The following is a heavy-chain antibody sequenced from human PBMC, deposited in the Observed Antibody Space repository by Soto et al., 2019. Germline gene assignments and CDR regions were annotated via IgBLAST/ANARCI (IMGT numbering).Heavy chain of an antibody. V-gene: IGHV4-39*01. J-gene: IGHJ4*02. D-gene: IGHD3-10*01. Sequence: QLHLHESGPGLVKPSETLSLSCSVSGDSITRSGFYWAWIRRPPGKELEWIGSMYHTGSTYYKPSLESRLTMSVDTSKSQFSRRLTSMTAADAGVYFCARVRGGDTHVFDFWGQGARVTVSS. CDR2: MYHTGST. CDR1: GDSITRSGFY. CDR3: ARVRGGDTHVFDF.